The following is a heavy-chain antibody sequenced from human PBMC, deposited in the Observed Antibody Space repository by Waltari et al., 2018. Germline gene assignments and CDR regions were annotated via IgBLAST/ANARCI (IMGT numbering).Heavy chain of an antibody. CDR3: AAENPTRSYDLDA. V-gene: IGHV4-39*01. CDR1: GDSISSSGFY. CDR2: IYYDGST. J-gene: IGHJ5*02. D-gene: IGHD3-16*01. Sequence: QPQLQESGPGLVKPSETLSLTCNVSGDSISSSGFYWVCLRQSPGKGLEWIGSIYYDGSTYYSPSRRSRVTISADTSKNQFSLKLTAVTAADTAVYYCAAENPTRSYDLDAWGQGILVTASS.